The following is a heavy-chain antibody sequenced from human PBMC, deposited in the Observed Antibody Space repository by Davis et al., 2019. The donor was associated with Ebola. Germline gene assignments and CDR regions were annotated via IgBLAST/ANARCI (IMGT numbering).Heavy chain of an antibody. D-gene: IGHD6-13*01. Sequence: SGPTLVKPTQSLTLTCTLSGFSINSPKMGVGWIRQPPGKALEWLALIYWRGDERYSPSLRSRLTITKDTSKNQVILTMRNMDPADTATYYCAHRPEYNSRPFDFWGQGTLVTVSS. CDR1: GFSINSPKMG. V-gene: IGHV2-5*01. J-gene: IGHJ4*02. CDR2: IYWRGDE. CDR3: AHRPEYNSRPFDF.